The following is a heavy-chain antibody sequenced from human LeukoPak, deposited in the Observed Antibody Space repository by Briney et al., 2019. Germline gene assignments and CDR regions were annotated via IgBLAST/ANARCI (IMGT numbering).Heavy chain of an antibody. V-gene: IGHV3-74*01. Sequence: GGSLRLSCAASGYTFNNHWMHWVRQAPGKGLVWISRINTDGRTTDYADSVKGRFTVSRDNAKNTLYLQMNSLRAEDTAVYYCGRDVNWNQIDYWGQGSLVTVSS. D-gene: IGHD1-20*01. CDR3: GRDVNWNQIDY. CDR1: GYTFNNHW. J-gene: IGHJ4*02. CDR2: INTDGRTT.